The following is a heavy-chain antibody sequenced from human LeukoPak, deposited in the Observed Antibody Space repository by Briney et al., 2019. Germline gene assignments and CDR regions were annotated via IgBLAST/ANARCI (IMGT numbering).Heavy chain of an antibody. V-gene: IGHV3-23*01. J-gene: IGHJ3*02. CDR3: AKDDDVFDGSGAFDI. D-gene: IGHD5-24*01. CDR2: ISGSGGST. Sequence: PGGSLRLSCAASGFTFSSYAMSWVRQAPGKGPEWVSAISGSGGSTYYADSVKGRFTISRDNSKNTLYLQMNSLRAEDTAVYYCAKDDDVFDGSGAFDIWGQGTMVTVSS. CDR1: GFTFSSYA.